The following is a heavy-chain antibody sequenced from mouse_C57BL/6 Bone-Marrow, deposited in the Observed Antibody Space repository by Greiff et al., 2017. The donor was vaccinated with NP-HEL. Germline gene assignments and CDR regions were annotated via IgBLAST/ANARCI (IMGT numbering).Heavy chain of an antibody. CDR1: GYTFTSYL. J-gene: IGHJ2*01. CDR2: IDPNSGGT. Sequence: QVQLQQPGAELVKPGASVKLSCKASGYTFTSYLMHWVKQRPGRGLEWIGRIDPNSGGTKYNEKFKSKATLTVDKSSSTAYMQLNSLTSEDSAVYYGGGYDYGSSAVDYWGQGTTVTVSA. V-gene: IGHV1-72*01. CDR3: GGYDYGSSAVDY. D-gene: IGHD1-1*01.